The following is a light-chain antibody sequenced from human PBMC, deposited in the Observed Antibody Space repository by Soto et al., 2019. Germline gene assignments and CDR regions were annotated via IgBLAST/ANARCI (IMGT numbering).Light chain of an antibody. J-gene: IGLJ3*02. CDR3: NSYTGSTTRV. CDR1: SSDVGGYDY. CDR2: EVS. Sequence: QSALTQPASVSGSPGQSITISCTGTSSDVGGYDYVSWYQQHPGKAPKLMIYEVSNRPSGVSNRFSGSKSGNTASLTISGLQAEDEADYYCNSYTGSTTRVFGGGTKVTVL. V-gene: IGLV2-14*01.